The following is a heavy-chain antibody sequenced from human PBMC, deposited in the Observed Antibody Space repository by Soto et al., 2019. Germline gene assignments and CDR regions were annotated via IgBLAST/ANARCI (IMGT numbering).Heavy chain of an antibody. CDR3: ARDAMVRGVIFFPNWFDP. CDR1: GFTFTSSV. J-gene: IGHJ5*02. CDR2: IVVGSGNT. D-gene: IGHD3-10*01. V-gene: IGHV1-58*02. Sequence: ASVKVSCKASGFTFTSSVMRWARQARGQRLEWIGWIVVGSGNTNYAQKFQERVTITRDMSTSTAYMELSSLRVEDTAVYYCARDAMVRGVIFFPNWFDPWGQGTLVTVSS.